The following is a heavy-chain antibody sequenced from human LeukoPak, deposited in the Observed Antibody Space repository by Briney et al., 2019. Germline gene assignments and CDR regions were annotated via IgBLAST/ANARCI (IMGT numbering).Heavy chain of an antibody. Sequence: GGSLRLSCAASGFTFRNFDMQGVREAPGKGLEWVAVISYDGSIKYYADSVKGRFTISRDNSKNTLYLQMNSLRAEDTAVYYCAREDMTTVTTRWAFDIWGQGSMVTVSS. CDR3: AREDMTTVTTRWAFDI. D-gene: IGHD4-17*01. CDR1: GFTFRNFD. CDR2: ISYDGSIK. J-gene: IGHJ3*02. V-gene: IGHV3-30*04.